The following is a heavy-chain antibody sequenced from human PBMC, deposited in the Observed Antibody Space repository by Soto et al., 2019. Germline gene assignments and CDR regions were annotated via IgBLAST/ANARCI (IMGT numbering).Heavy chain of an antibody. CDR1: GFTFSSYS. V-gene: IGHV3-21*01. Sequence: PGGSLRLSCAASGFTFSSYSMNWVRQAPGKGLEWVSSISSSSYIYYADSVKGRFTISRDNAKNSLYLQMNSLRAEDTAVYYCARDLAGGYDGYGMDVWGQGTTVTVSS. D-gene: IGHD3-22*01. CDR2: ISSSSYI. J-gene: IGHJ6*02. CDR3: ARDLAGGYDGYGMDV.